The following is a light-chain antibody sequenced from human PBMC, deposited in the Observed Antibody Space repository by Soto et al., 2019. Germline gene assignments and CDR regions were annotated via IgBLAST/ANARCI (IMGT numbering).Light chain of an antibody. CDR1: QDISGW. V-gene: IGKV1-12*01. CDR2: AAS. CDR3: LQADTFPIT. J-gene: IGKJ5*01. Sequence: DIQMTQSASSVSASLGDRVTITCPASQDISGWLAWYQQKKGRAPKLLIYAASSLQSGVPTRFAGNGYGTSFNLTITSLQTEDFATYYCLQADTFPITFGQGTRLEIK.